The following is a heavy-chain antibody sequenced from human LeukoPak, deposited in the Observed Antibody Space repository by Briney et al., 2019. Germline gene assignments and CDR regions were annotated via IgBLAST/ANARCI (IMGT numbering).Heavy chain of an antibody. CDR2: IYYSVST. Sequence: PSETLCLTCTVSGGSISSSSYSWRWVRQPPGKGPGWIGSIYYSVSTYYNPSLKSRVTISVDTSQNQFSLKLSSVTAADTAVYYCARLEASGYDYPFIDYWGQGTLVTVSS. CDR1: GGSISSSSYS. J-gene: IGHJ4*02. CDR3: ARLEASGYDYPFIDY. V-gene: IGHV4-39*01. D-gene: IGHD5-12*01.